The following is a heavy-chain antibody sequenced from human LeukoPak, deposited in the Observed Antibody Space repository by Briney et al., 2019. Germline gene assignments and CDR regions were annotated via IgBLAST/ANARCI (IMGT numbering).Heavy chain of an antibody. J-gene: IGHJ4*02. Sequence: ASVKVSCKASGYNFTGYYMHWVRQAPGQGLEWMGIIYPGDSDTRYSPSFQGQVTISADKSISTAYLQWSSLKASDTAMYYCARHDRVEEEFRYWGQGTLVTVSS. CDR2: IYPGDSDT. D-gene: IGHD3-10*01. V-gene: IGHV5-51*01. CDR3: ARHDRVEEEFRY. CDR1: GYNFTGYY.